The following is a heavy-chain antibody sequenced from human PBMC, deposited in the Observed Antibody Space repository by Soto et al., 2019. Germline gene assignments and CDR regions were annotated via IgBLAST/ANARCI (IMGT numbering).Heavy chain of an antibody. V-gene: IGHV1-3*01. D-gene: IGHD4-17*01. Sequence: GASVKVSCKASGYTFTSYAMHWVRQAPGQRLEWMGWINAGNGNTKYSQKFQGRVTMTRDTSTSTVYMELSSLRSEDTAVYYCARRGDSGTTVTTFDYWGQGTLVTVSS. CDR2: INAGNGNT. CDR1: GYTFTSYA. CDR3: ARRGDSGTTVTTFDY. J-gene: IGHJ4*02.